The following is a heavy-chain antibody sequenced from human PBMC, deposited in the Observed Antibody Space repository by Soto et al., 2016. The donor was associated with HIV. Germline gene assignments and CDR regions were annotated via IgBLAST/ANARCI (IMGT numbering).Heavy chain of an antibody. D-gene: IGHD3-16*01. V-gene: IGHV3-15*01. CDR2: IQSKSDGGTT. J-gene: IGHJ4*02. CDR3: STGFSRRWADY. Sequence: EVQLVESGGGLVKPGESLRLSCAASGFTFNNAWMSWVRQAPGKGLEWVGRIQSKSDGGTTDYAAFVKGRFTISRDDSKNTLYMDIQTLKTGDAGVYYCSTGFSRRWADYWGQGTLVIVSS. CDR1: GFTFNNAW.